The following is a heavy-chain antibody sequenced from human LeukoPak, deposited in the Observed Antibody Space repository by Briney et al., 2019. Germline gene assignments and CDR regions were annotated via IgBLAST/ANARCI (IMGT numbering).Heavy chain of an antibody. CDR2: ISGSGGGT. J-gene: IGHJ4*02. Sequence: PGGSLRLSCAASGFTFNTYAMSWVRQAPGKGLEWASGISGSGGGTYYADSVKGRFTISRDNSKSTLYLQMNSLRVEDTAVYYCAKMGGRISAAVDNWGQGTLVTVSS. CDR1: GFTFNTYA. V-gene: IGHV3-23*01. D-gene: IGHD2-2*01. CDR3: AKMGGRISAAVDN.